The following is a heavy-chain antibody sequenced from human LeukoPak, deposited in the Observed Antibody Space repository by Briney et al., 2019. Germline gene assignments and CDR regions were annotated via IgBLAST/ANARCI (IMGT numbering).Heavy chain of an antibody. CDR2: ISSSSSTI. Sequence: GGSLRLSCAASGFTFSSYSMIWVRQAPGKGLEWVSYISSSSSTIYYADSVKGRSTISRDNAKNSLYLQMNSLRAEDAAVYYCARGSSSWYREEYYFDYWGQGTLVTVSS. V-gene: IGHV3-48*04. CDR1: GFTFSSYS. CDR3: ARGSSSWYREEYYFDY. D-gene: IGHD6-13*01. J-gene: IGHJ4*02.